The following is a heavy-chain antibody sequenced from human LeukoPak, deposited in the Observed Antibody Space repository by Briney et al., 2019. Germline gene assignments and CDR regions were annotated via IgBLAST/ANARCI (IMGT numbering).Heavy chain of an antibody. D-gene: IGHD2-15*01. CDR1: GYTFNSYG. V-gene: IGHV1-18*01. CDR3: ARDDLDCSGGACYPDDY. J-gene: IGHJ4*02. Sequence: GASVKVSCKASGYTFNSYGISWVRQAPGQGLEWMGWISAYNGNTNYAQKFQGRVTMTTDTSTSTAYMELRSLRSDDTAFCYCARDDLDCSGGACYPDDYWGQGTLVTVSS. CDR2: ISAYNGNT.